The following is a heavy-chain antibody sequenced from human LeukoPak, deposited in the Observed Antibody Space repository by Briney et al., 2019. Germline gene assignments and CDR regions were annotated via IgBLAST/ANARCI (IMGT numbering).Heavy chain of an antibody. CDR1: GGSISSGDYY. D-gene: IGHD3-10*01. CDR3: ARTFSGTDAFDI. CDR2: IYYSGST. V-gene: IGHV4-30-4*08. Sequence: SETLSLTXTVSGGSISSGDYYWSWIRQPPGKGLEWIGYIYYSGSTYYNPSLKSRVTISVDTSKNQFSLKLSSVTAADTAVYYCARTFSGTDAFDIWGQGTMVTVSS. J-gene: IGHJ3*02.